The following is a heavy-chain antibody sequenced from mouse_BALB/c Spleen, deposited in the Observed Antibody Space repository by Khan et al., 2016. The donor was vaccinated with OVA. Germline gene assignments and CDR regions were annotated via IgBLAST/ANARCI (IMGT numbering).Heavy chain of an antibody. CDR1: GFSLTNYG. CDR3: ARQPYYHYNIMDY. V-gene: IGHV2-6-1*01. J-gene: IGHJ4*01. CDR2: KWSDGST. Sequence: QVQLKESGPGLVAPSQSLSITCTISGFSLTNYGVHWVRQPPGRGLEWLVVKWSDGSTTYNSALKSRLSISKDNSKSQVFLKMNSLQTDDTAMYYCARQPYYHYNIMDYWGQGTSVTVSS. D-gene: IGHD2-10*01.